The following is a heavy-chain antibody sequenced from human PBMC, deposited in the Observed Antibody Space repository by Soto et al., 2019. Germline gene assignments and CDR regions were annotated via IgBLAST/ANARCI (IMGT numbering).Heavy chain of an antibody. CDR2: IYYSGSA. Sequence: QVQLQESGPGLVKPSQTLSLTCTVSGGSISSGGYYWSWIRQHPGKGLEWIGYIYYSGSAYYNPSLKSRVTISVDTSKNQFSLKLSSVTAADTAVYYCAGGYYDSSGYYLFDYWGQGTLVTVSS. J-gene: IGHJ4*02. CDR1: GGSISSGGYY. V-gene: IGHV4-31*03. CDR3: AGGYYDSSGYYLFDY. D-gene: IGHD3-22*01.